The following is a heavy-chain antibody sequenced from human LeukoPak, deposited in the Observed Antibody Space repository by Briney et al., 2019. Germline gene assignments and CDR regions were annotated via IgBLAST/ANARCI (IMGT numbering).Heavy chain of an antibody. Sequence: PGGSLRLSCAASGFTVSSNYMNWVRQAPGKGLEWVSVIYSGGDTYYADFVKGRFTISRDNSKNTLFLQMNSLRAEDTAVFYCARGRLDAFDIWGQGTMVTVSS. CDR3: ARGRLDAFDI. CDR2: IYSGGDT. J-gene: IGHJ3*02. D-gene: IGHD6-19*01. V-gene: IGHV3-53*01. CDR1: GFTVSSNY.